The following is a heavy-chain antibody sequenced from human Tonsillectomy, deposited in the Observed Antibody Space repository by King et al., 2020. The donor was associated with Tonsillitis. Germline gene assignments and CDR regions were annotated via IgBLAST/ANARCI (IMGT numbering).Heavy chain of an antibody. Sequence: QLQESGPGLVKPSETLSLMCTVSGVSIRNYYWSWIRQPPGKGLEWIGSIYYSGSTNYNPSLKSRVTISLDTSKNHFSLKLTSVTAADTAVYYCARDFGYDFVWGAFDIWGQGTMVPVSS. J-gene: IGHJ3*02. CDR2: IYYSGST. CDR3: ARDFGYDFVWGAFDI. V-gene: IGHV4-59*01. CDR1: GVSIRNYY. D-gene: IGHD3-16*01.